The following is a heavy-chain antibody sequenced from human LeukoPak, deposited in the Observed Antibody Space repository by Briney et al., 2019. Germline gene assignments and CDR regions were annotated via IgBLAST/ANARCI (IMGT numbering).Heavy chain of an antibody. CDR1: GFTFSSYA. V-gene: IGHV3-30-3*01. Sequence: PGRSLRLSCAASGFTFSSYAMHWVRQAPGKGLEWVAVISYDGSNKYYADSVKGRFTISRDNSKNTLYLQMNSLRAEDTAVYYCASLAVAGLSEGYWGQGTLVIVSS. D-gene: IGHD6-19*01. CDR3: ASLAVAGLSEGY. J-gene: IGHJ4*02. CDR2: ISYDGSNK.